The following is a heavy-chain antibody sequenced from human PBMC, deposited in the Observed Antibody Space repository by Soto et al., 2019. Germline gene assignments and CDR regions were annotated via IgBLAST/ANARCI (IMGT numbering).Heavy chain of an antibody. CDR3: ARARFCTSTSCYHYFDS. CDR1: GGSISSSS. CDR2: IYNNGRT. D-gene: IGHD2-2*01. Sequence: SETLSLTCTVSGGSISSSSWSWIRQPPGRGLEWIGYIYNNGRTDYNPSLKSRVTISVDTSKNHFSLKLSSVTPADTAVYYCARARFCTSTSCYHYFDSWGQGTLVTSPQ. J-gene: IGHJ4*02. V-gene: IGHV4-59*01.